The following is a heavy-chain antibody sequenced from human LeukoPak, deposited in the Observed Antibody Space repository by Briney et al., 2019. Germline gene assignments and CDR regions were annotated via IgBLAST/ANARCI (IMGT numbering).Heavy chain of an antibody. J-gene: IGHJ4*02. D-gene: IGHD3-22*01. CDR3: AKDSRHYYYDSSGYLDY. Sequence: GGSLRLSCAASGFTFSSYGMHWVRQAPGKGLEWVEVIWYDGSNKYYADSVKGRFTISRDNSKNTLYLQMNSLRAEDTAVYYCAKDSRHYYYDSSGYLDYWGQGTLVTVSS. CDR1: GFTFSSYG. V-gene: IGHV3-33*06. CDR2: IWYDGSNK.